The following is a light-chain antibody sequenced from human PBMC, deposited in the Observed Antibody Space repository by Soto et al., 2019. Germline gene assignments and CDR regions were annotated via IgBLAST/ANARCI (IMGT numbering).Light chain of an antibody. V-gene: IGKV1-33*01. CDR3: QQHDGRPTMT. J-gene: IGKJ5*01. CDR1: QDIDNS. CDR2: AVS. Sequence: IQLTQAPCSLSASVGETVTITCRASQDIDNSLNWYQHKPGKAPNLLVYAVSFLETGVPSRFSGRGSGTVFSLPINSLQSDDFATYYCQQHDGRPTMTFGQGTRLEIK.